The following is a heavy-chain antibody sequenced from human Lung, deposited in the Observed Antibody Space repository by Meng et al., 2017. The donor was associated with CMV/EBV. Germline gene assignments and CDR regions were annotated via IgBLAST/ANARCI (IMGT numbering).Heavy chain of an antibody. CDR1: SSL. CDR3: ARIERRRILKYCGSDCSTTDY. J-gene: IGHJ4*02. V-gene: IGHV4-4*01. Sequence: SSLWTWVREVPGMRLAWVRELYHSGSTNYNPCLKSRLTISVGKFKSQFSLKLGSVTAANTAVYSCARIERRRILKYCGSDCSTTDYWGQGTLVTVSS. CDR2: LYHSGST. D-gene: IGHD2-21*02.